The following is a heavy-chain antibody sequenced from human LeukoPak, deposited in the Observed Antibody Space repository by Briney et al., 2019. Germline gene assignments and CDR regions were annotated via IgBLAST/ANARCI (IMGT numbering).Heavy chain of an antibody. CDR2: IKEDGSEK. CDR1: RFTFSDYY. J-gene: IGHJ2*01. CDR3: ARDLRAGGTWSYGVYFDL. V-gene: IGHV3-7*01. Sequence: PGGSLRLSCAASRFTFSDYYMTWVRQAPGRGLEGVANIKEDGSEKNYVDSVKGRFTISRDNAKNSVYLLLNSLTPEDTAVYYCARDLRAGGTWSYGVYFDLWGRGTLVTVSS. D-gene: IGHD4-17*01.